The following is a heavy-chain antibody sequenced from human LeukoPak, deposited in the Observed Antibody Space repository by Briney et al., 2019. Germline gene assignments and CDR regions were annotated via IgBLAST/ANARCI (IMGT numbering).Heavy chain of an antibody. CDR1: GYSISRGCY. J-gene: IGHJ3*02. V-gene: IGHV4-38-2*02. D-gene: IGHD3-10*01. Sequence: SETLSLTCTVSGYSISRGCYWGWIRQPPGKGLEWIGSIYHSGSTYYNPSLKSRVTISVDTSKNQFSLKLSSVTAADTAVYYCARDRVLLWFGEPPGAFDIWGQGTMVTVSS. CDR2: IYHSGST. CDR3: ARDRVLLWFGEPPGAFDI.